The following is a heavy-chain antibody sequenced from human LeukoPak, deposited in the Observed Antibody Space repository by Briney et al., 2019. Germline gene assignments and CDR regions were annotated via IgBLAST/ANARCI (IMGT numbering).Heavy chain of an antibody. CDR1: GYSFTGYY. D-gene: IGHD3-22*01. CDR2: INPNTGGT. J-gene: IGHJ6*02. Sequence: GASVKVSCEASGYSFTGYYIHWVRQAPGQGLEWMGWINPNTGGTNYAQNFQGRVTMTRDTSISTAYVELSRLRSVDTAVYYCARGLRHSDGSGFYNPYSYFGVDVWGQGTTVTVSS. V-gene: IGHV1-2*02. CDR3: ARGLRHSDGSGFYNPYSYFGVDV.